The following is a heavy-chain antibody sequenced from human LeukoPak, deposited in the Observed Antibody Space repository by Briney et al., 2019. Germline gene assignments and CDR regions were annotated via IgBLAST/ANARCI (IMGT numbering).Heavy chain of an antibody. CDR3: ARHSGYSYGYAYYYYYMDV. D-gene: IGHD5-18*01. V-gene: IGHV4-39*01. CDR2: IYYSGST. CDR1: GGSISSSSYY. Sequence: ETLSLTCTVSGGSISSSSYYWGWICQPPGTGLEWIGSIYYSGSTYYNPSLKSRVTISVDPSKNQFSLKLSSVTAADTAVYYCARHSGYSYGYAYYYYYMDVWGKGTTVTVSS. J-gene: IGHJ6*03.